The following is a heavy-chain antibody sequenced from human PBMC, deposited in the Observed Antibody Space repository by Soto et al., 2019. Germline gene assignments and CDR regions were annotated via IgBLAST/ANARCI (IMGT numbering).Heavy chain of an antibody. V-gene: IGHV1-69*13. CDR3: ARDPRIRNDYYDSSGYYDY. Sequence: ASVKVSCKASGGTFSSYAISWVRQAPGQGLEWMGGIIPIFGTANYAQKFQGRVTITADESTSTAYMELSSLRSEDTAVYYCARDPRIRNDYYDSSGYYDYWGPG. CDR2: IIPIFGTA. J-gene: IGHJ4*02. CDR1: GGTFSSYA. D-gene: IGHD3-22*01.